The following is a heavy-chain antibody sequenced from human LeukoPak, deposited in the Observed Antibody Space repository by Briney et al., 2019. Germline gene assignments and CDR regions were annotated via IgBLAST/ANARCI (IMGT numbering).Heavy chain of an antibody. J-gene: IGHJ3*01. V-gene: IGHV3-48*02. D-gene: IGHD7-27*01. CDR3: AREDDDWGPNTLDV. CDR2: IDSGSGNI. Sequence: GGSPRLSCAASGFTFSSHSMNWVRQAPGKGLEWVSYIDSGSGNIYYRDSVKGRFTISRDNAQNSLYLQMDSLRDEDTAVYYCAREDDDWGPNTLDVWGQGTVVTVSS. CDR1: GFTFSSHS.